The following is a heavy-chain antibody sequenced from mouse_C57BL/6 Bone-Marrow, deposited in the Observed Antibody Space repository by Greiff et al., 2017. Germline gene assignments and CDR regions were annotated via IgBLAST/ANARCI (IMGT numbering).Heavy chain of an antibody. CDR1: GFTFSDYY. CDR2: ISNGGGST. J-gene: IGHJ4*01. V-gene: IGHV5-12*01. CDR3: ARQPAYYYGSSRDYAMDY. D-gene: IGHD1-1*01. Sequence: DVKLVESGGGLVQPGGSLKLSCAASGFTFSDYYMYWVRQTPEKRLEWVAYISNGGGSTYYPDTVKGRFTISRDNAKNTLYLQMSRLKSEDTAMYYCARQPAYYYGSSRDYAMDYWGQGTSVTVSS.